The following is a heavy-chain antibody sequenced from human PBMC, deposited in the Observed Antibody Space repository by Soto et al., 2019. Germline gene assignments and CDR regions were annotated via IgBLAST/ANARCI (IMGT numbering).Heavy chain of an antibody. J-gene: IGHJ5*02. Sequence: GGSLRLSCAASGFTFSHYAMTWVRQAPGKGLEWVSTISGSGGSTYYADSVKGRFTISRDNSKNTLYLQMNSLRAEDTAIYYCAKDTVIYYYDNSGYYHNWFDPWGQGTLVTVSS. CDR1: GFTFSHYA. CDR2: ISGSGGST. D-gene: IGHD3-22*01. V-gene: IGHV3-23*01. CDR3: AKDTVIYYYDNSGYYHNWFDP.